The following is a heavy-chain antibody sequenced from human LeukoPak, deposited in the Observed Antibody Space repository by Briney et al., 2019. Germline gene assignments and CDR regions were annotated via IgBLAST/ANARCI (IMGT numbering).Heavy chain of an antibody. CDR2: INHSGST. CDR3: ARDRYNWNGEDS. D-gene: IGHD1-20*01. CDR1: GGSFSGYY. V-gene: IGHV4-34*01. J-gene: IGHJ4*02. Sequence: SETLSLTCAVYGGSFSGYYWSWIRQPPGKGLEWIGEINHSGSTNYNPSLKSRVTISVDTSKNQFSLKLNSVTAADTALYYCARDRYNWNGEDSWGPGTLVTVAS.